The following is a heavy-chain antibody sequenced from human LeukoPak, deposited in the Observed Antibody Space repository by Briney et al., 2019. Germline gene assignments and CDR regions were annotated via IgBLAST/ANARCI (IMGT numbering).Heavy chain of an antibody. Sequence: ASVKVSCKASGYTFTGYYMHWVRQAPAQGLEWMGWINPNSGGTNYAQKFQGRVTMTRDTSISTAYMELSRLRSDDTAVYYCARGVWAYCGGDCYSLENYWGQGTLVTVSS. J-gene: IGHJ4*02. V-gene: IGHV1-2*02. CDR1: GYTFTGYY. CDR3: ARGVWAYCGGDCYSLENY. D-gene: IGHD2-21*01. CDR2: INPNSGGT.